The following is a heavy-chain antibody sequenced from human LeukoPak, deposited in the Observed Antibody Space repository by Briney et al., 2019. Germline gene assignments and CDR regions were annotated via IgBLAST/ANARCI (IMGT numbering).Heavy chain of an antibody. Sequence: SQTLSLTCAISGDSVSSNSVAWNWITQSPSRGLEWLGRTFYRSKWYNDYAVSVKSRITINPDTSKNQFSLQLSSVTPEDTAVYYCARGKYSAFDIWGQGTMVTVSS. CDR1: GDSVSSNSVA. V-gene: IGHV6-1*01. J-gene: IGHJ3*02. CDR2: TFYRSKWYN. D-gene: IGHD2/OR15-2a*01. CDR3: ARGKYSAFDI.